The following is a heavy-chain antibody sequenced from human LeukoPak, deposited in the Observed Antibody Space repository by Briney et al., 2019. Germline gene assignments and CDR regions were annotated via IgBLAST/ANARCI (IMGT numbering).Heavy chain of an antibody. CDR1: GYSISSGYY. D-gene: IGHD4/OR15-4a*01. Sequence: SETLSLTCAVSGYSISSGYYWGWIRQPPGKGLEWIGSFHHSGKAYYNPSLKCRVTIPVDTSKNQFSLILTSVTAADTAVYYGARWGFSGGWNYGAFDYWGQGTLVTVSS. CDR3: ARWGFSGGWNYGAFDY. J-gene: IGHJ4*02. V-gene: IGHV4-38-2*01. CDR2: FHHSGKA.